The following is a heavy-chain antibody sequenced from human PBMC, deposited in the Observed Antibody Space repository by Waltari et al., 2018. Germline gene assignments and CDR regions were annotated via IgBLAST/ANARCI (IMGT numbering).Heavy chain of an antibody. V-gene: IGHV4-39*01. CDR3: ATYIGASVGTAAFDV. D-gene: IGHD5-12*01. J-gene: IGHJ3*01. CDR2: VSYSGTT. CDR1: GVSITSTRPY. Sequence: QLQLQESGPRLVRPSETLSLIGRVSGVSITSTRPYLAWIRQSPGQGLEWIGTVSYSGTTYISPSLKSRVSVSRDTSKNQVSLILGSVTAADMAVYYCATYIGASVGTAAFDVWGQGTMVTVSS.